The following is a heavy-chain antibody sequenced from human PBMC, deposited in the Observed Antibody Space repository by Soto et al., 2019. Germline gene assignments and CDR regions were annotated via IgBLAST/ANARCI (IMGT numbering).Heavy chain of an antibody. V-gene: IGHV3-21*01. CDR2: ISSSSSYI. Sequence: GGYLRLSCAASGFTFSSYSMNWVRQAPGKGLEWVSSISSSSSYIYYADSVKGRFTISRDNAKNSLYLQMNSLRAEDTAVYYCARDVDGYCSGGSCSWRYYYGMDVWGQGTTVTIYS. CDR3: ARDVDGYCSGGSCSWRYYYGMDV. CDR1: GFTFSSYS. J-gene: IGHJ6*02. D-gene: IGHD2-15*01.